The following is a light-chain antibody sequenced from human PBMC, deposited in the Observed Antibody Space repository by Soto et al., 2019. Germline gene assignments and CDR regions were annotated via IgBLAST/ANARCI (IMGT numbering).Light chain of an antibody. CDR2: GAS. V-gene: IGKV3-15*01. Sequence: EIVLTQSPGTLSLSPGERATLSCRASQSVRSNLAWYQQKPGQAPSLIIYGASTRATGIPARFSGSGSGTEFTLTISSLQSEDFAFYYCQQYSNWPPGTFGQGTKVDIK. CDR3: QQYSNWPPGT. J-gene: IGKJ1*01. CDR1: QSVRSN.